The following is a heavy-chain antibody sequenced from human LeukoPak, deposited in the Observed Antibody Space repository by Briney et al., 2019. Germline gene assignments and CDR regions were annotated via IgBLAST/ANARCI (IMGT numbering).Heavy chain of an antibody. CDR2: ITSSGSQ. J-gene: IGHJ4*02. V-gene: IGHV3-11*01. CDR3: TRDQDAGYALGY. Sequence: KAGGSLRLSCAASGFNLNDYYMSWIRQAPGKGLEWISYITSSGSQYYSDSVKGRFTISRDAASKSLYLQMKSLRAEDSAVYFCTRDQDAGYALGYWGQGTLVIVSS. CDR1: GFNLNDYY. D-gene: IGHD3-22*01.